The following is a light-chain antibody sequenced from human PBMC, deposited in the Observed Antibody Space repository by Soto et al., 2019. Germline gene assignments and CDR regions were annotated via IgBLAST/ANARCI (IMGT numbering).Light chain of an antibody. CDR2: AAS. V-gene: IGKV1D-12*01. CDR3: QQANSFPIT. Sequence: DIQMTQSPSSVSASVGDRVTITCRASQGVRNWLAWYQQKPGIAPKLLIYAASSLQSGVPSRFSGSGSGTDFTLTISSLQPEDFATYYCQQANSFPITFGQGTLLEIK. J-gene: IGKJ5*01. CDR1: QGVRNW.